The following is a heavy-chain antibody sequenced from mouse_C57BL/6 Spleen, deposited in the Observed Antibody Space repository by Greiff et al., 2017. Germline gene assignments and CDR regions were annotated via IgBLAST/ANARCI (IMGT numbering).Heavy chain of an antibody. Sequence: VQRVESGTELVKPGASVKLSCKASGYTFTSYWMHWVKQRPGQGLEWIGNINPSNGGTNYNEKFKSKATLTVDKSSSTAYMQLSSLTSEDSAVYYCARSGSNYSWFAYWGQGTLVTVSA. CDR3: ARSGSNYSWFAY. CDR1: GYTFTSYW. D-gene: IGHD2-5*01. V-gene: IGHV1-53*01. J-gene: IGHJ3*01. CDR2: INPSNGGT.